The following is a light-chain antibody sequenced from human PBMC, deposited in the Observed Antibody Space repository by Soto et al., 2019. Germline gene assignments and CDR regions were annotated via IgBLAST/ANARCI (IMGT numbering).Light chain of an antibody. J-gene: IGKJ1*01. CDR3: QQYDSSPRT. V-gene: IGKV3-20*01. Sequence: EIVLTQSPGTLSLSPGETLSLSCRSSQSVRRYLAWYQHKPGQAPRLLIYDASNRATGIPDRLSGSGSGTDFTLTITRLEPEDFAVYYCQQYDSSPRTFGQGTKVEIK. CDR2: DAS. CDR1: QSVRRY.